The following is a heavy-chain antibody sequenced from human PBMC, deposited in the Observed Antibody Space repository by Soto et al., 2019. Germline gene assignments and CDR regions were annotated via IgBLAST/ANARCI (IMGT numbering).Heavy chain of an antibody. Sequence: GASVKVSCKASGYTFTSYGISWVRQAPGQGLEWMGWISAYNGNTNYAQKLQGRVTMTTDTSTSTAYMELRSLRSDDTAVYYCAREVIGGYSGYDPAVGWFDPWGQGTLVTVSS. D-gene: IGHD5-12*01. CDR1: GYTFTSYG. CDR2: ISAYNGNT. V-gene: IGHV1-18*01. CDR3: AREVIGGYSGYDPAVGWFDP. J-gene: IGHJ5*02.